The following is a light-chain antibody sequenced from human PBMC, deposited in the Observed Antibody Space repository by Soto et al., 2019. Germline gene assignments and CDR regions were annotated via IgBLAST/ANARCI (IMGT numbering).Light chain of an antibody. Sequence: QSALTQPASVPGSPGQSITISCTGTSSDVGGYKYVSWYQQHPDKAPKLLIYEVSNRPSGVSSRFSGSKSGNTASLTISGLLAEDEADYYCSSYTTTSPYVFGSGTKVTVL. CDR1: SSDVGGYKY. V-gene: IGLV2-14*01. J-gene: IGLJ1*01. CDR3: SSYTTTSPYV. CDR2: EVS.